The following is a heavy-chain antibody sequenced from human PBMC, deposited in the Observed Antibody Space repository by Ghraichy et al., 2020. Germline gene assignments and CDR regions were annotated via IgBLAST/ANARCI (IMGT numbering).Heavy chain of an antibody. V-gene: IGHV4-34*01. CDR2: INHSGST. Sequence: SETLSLTCAVYGGSFSGYYWSWIRQPPGKGLEWIGEINHSGSTNYNPSLKSRVTISVDTSKNQFSLKLSSVTAADTAVYYCARRGSGSRGSQAPSPTYGMDVWGQGTTVTVSS. CDR1: GGSFSGYY. J-gene: IGHJ6*02. CDR3: ARRGSGSRGSQAPSPTYGMDV. D-gene: IGHD3-3*01.